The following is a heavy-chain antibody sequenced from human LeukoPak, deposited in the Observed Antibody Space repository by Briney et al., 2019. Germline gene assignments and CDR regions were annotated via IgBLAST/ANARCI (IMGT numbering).Heavy chain of an antibody. CDR3: AKGAYCSSISCYSHGYYYYMDV. CDR2: ISGSGGST. J-gene: IGHJ6*03. CDR1: GFTFSSYA. V-gene: IGHV3-23*01. D-gene: IGHD2-2*02. Sequence: GGSLRLSCAASGFTFSSYAMSWVRQAPGKGLEGVSAISGSGGSTYYADSVKGRFTISRDNSKNPLYLQMNSLRAADTAVYYCAKGAYCSSISCYSHGYYYYMDVWGKGTTVTVSS.